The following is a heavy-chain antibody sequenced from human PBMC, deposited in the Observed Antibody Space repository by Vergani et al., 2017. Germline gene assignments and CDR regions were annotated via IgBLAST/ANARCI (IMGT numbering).Heavy chain of an antibody. J-gene: IGHJ4*02. V-gene: IGHV4-38-2*01. Sequence: QVQLQESGPGLVKPSETLSLTCAVSGYSISSGYYWGWIRQPPGKGLEWIGSIYHSGSTNYNPSLKSRVTISVDTSKNQFSLKLSSVTAADTAVYYCASGKGLFDYWGQGTLVTVSS. CDR2: IYHSGST. CDR1: GYSISSGYY. CDR3: ASGKGLFDY.